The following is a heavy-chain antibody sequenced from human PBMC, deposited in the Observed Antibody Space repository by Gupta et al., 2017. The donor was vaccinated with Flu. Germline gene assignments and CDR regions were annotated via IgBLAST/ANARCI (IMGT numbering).Heavy chain of an antibody. D-gene: IGHD3-22*01. CDR3: AKHYYYDGSGYYNWFDP. CDR1: GFTFTSSG. CDR2: ISGSGDDT. Sequence: EVQLLESGGGLVQPGGSLRLSCAASGFTFTSSGLSWVRQAPGKGLEWVSGISGSGDDTYYAHSVKGRFTISRDNSKNTLYLQMNSLRAEDTAVYYCAKHYYYDGSGYYNWFDPWGQGTLVTVSS. J-gene: IGHJ5*02. V-gene: IGHV3-23*01.